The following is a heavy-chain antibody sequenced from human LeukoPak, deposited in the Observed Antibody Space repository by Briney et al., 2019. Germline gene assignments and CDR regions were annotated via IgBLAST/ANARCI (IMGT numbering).Heavy chain of an antibody. CDR3: ARVGPYYFDH. CDR2: IYSGGTT. Sequence: GGSLRLSCAASGFTVSNNYMTWVRQAPGKGLEWVSVIYSGGTTYYADSVKGRFTISRDNSKNTLYLRMNSLRAEDTAVYYCARVGPYYFDHWGQGTLVTVSS. J-gene: IGHJ4*02. CDR1: GFTVSNNY. V-gene: IGHV3-53*01.